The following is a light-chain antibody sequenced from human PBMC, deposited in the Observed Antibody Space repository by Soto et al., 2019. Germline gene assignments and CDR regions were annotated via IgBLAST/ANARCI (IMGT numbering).Light chain of an antibody. J-gene: IGLJ1*01. V-gene: IGLV2-14*01. Sequence: QSALTQPASVSGSPGQSITISCTGTSSDIGGYKYVSWYQQNTDKAPKLMIYDVSYRPSGVSDRFSGSKSGNTASLTISGLQAEDEADYYCSSYTSINTHVFGTGTKVTVL. CDR3: SSYTSINTHV. CDR1: SSDIGGYKY. CDR2: DVS.